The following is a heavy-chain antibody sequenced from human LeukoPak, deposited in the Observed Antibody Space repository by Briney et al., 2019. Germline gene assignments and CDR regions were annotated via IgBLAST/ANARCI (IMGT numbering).Heavy chain of an antibody. Sequence: ETVSHTCSVSCGPISFILYYWGWIRQPPGKGQEWNGSIYYRWSTYYNPSLKSRVTISVDKSKNQFSLKLSSVTAADTAVYYCARPLTYYHDSSGYYFDYWSQGTLVTVSS. V-gene: IGHV4-39*01. CDR2: IYYRWST. CDR3: ARPLTYYHDSSGYYFDY. D-gene: IGHD3-22*01. CDR1: CGPISFILYY. J-gene: IGHJ4*02.